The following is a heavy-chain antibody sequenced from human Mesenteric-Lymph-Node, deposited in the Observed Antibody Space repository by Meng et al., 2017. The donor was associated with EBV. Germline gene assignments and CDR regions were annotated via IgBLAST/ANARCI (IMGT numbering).Heavy chain of an antibody. J-gene: IGHJ3*02. CDR1: GYTFISYD. Sequence: QVQLVQSGAEVKKPGASVKVSCKASGYTFISYDINWVRQATGQGLEWMGGMNANRGTTDYAQKFQGRVTMTRDTSISTAYMELSSLRSEDTAVYFCVRGVDLFASGSPENGAFDIWGLGTVVTVSS. CDR3: VRGVDLFASGSPENGAFDI. D-gene: IGHD3-10*01. V-gene: IGHV1-8*01. CDR2: MNANRGTT.